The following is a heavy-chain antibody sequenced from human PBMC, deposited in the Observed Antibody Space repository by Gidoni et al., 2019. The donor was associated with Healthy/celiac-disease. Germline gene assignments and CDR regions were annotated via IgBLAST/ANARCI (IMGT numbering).Heavy chain of an antibody. J-gene: IGHJ4*02. Sequence: SCAASGFTFSSYAMHWVRQAPGKGLEWVAVISYDGRNKYYADSVKGRFTISRDNSKNTLYLQMNSLRAEDTAVYYCARPTDDYGDYVFDYWGQGTLVTVSS. CDR3: ARPTDDYGDYVFDY. D-gene: IGHD4-17*01. CDR2: ISYDGRNK. V-gene: IGHV3-30*04. CDR1: GFTFSSYA.